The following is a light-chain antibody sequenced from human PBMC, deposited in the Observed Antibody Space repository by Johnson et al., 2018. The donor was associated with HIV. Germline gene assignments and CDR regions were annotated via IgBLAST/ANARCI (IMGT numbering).Light chain of an antibody. J-gene: IGLJ1*01. V-gene: IGLV1-51*02. CDR2: ENN. CDR1: SSNIGNNF. Sequence: QSVLTQPPSVSAAPGQKVTISCSGSSSNIGNNFVSWYQQLPGTAPKLLIYENNKRPSDIPDRFSGSKSGTSTTLGITGLQTGDEADYYCGTWDSSLSPGGVFGTGTKVTV. CDR3: GTWDSSLSPGGV.